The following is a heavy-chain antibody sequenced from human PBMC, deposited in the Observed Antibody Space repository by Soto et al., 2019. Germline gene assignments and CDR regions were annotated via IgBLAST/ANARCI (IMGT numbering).Heavy chain of an antibody. Sequence: GSLRLSCAASGFTFSSYSMNWVRQAPGKGLEWASSISSSSSYIYYADSVKGRFTISRDNAKNSLYLQMNSLRAEDTAVYYCARDWARIQLWSLPSPVNWFDPWGQGTLVTVSS. J-gene: IGHJ5*02. CDR3: ARDWARIQLWSLPSPVNWFDP. D-gene: IGHD5-18*01. V-gene: IGHV3-21*01. CDR1: GFTFSSYS. CDR2: ISSSSSYI.